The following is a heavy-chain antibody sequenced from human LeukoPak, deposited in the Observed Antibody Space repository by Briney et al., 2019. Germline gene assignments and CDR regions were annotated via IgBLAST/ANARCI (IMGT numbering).Heavy chain of an antibody. D-gene: IGHD1-26*01. CDR2: ISYIGRA. V-gene: IGHV4-59*01. CDR3: ARVAAGGGSEWVDS. CDR1: GNSITDYY. Sequence: SETLSLTCTVSGNSITDYYCSWIRQPPRNGLEWFRYISYIGRATYIPPFKTRVTRSLVTSRAQFPLSLTSVTAADTAVYCCARVAAGGGSEWVDSWGQGTQVTVCS. J-gene: IGHJ4*02.